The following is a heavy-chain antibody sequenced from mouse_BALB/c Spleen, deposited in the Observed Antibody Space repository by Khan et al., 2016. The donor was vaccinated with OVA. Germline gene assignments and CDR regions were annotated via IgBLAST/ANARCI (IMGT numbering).Heavy chain of an antibody. CDR3: VRDYWFAY. J-gene: IGHJ3*01. Sequence: EVELVESGGGLVKPGGSLKLSCAASGFTFSNYGVSWVRQTPEKRLEWVASISSGDTTYYPDSVKGRFTISRDNARNILYLQMSSLWSEDTAMYYCVRDYWFAYWGQGTLVTVSA. V-gene: IGHV5-6-5*01. CDR1: GFTFSNYG. CDR2: ISSGDTT.